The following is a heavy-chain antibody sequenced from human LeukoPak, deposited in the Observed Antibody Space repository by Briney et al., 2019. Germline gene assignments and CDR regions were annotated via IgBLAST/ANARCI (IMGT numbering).Heavy chain of an antibody. CDR2: MNPNSGNT. Sequence: ASVKVSCKASGYTFTSYYMHWVRQAPGQGLEWMGWMNPNSGNTGYAQKFQGRVTITRNTSISTAYMELSSLRSEDTAVYYCARGQPETYCGGDCSMYDWFDPWGQGTLVTVSS. CDR3: ARGQPETYCGGDCSMYDWFDP. D-gene: IGHD2-21*02. J-gene: IGHJ5*02. CDR1: GYTFTSYY. V-gene: IGHV1-8*03.